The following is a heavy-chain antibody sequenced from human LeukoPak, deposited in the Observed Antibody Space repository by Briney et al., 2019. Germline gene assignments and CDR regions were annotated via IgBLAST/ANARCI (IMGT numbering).Heavy chain of an antibody. Sequence: KPSQTLSLTCTVSGGSISSGNYYWSWIRQPAGKGLEWIGRIHRSGTTNYNPSLKSRLTISIDTSKNQFSLKLSSVTATDTAVYYCARVSPLGAPGYFDYWGQGTLVTVSS. D-gene: IGHD1-26*01. CDR3: ARVSPLGAPGYFDY. V-gene: IGHV4-61*02. J-gene: IGHJ4*02. CDR1: GGSISSGNYY. CDR2: IHRSGTT.